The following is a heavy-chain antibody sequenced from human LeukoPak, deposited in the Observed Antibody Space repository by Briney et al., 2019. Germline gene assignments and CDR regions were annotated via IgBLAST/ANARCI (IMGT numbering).Heavy chain of an antibody. CDR3: ARDHYYDSSGFWFDP. V-gene: IGHV4-31*03. Sequence: SETLSLTCTVSGVSISSGGYYWSWIRQHPGKGLEWIGYIYYSGSTYYNPSLKSRVTISVDTSKNQFSLKLSSVTAADTAVYYCARDHYYDSSGFWFDPWGQGTLVTVSS. CDR1: GVSISSGGYY. CDR2: IYYSGST. D-gene: IGHD3-22*01. J-gene: IGHJ5*02.